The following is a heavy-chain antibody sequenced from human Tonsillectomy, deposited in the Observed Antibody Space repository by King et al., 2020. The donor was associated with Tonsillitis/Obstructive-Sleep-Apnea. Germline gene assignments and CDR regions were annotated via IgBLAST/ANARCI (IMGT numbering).Heavy chain of an antibody. V-gene: IGHV3-15*07. CDR1: GFTFSNAW. J-gene: IGHJ6*02. CDR2: IKSKTDGGTK. CDR3: TTGVRNLGYCSSTSCYSRSYYYYGMDV. Sequence: VQLVESGGGLVKPGGSLRLSCAASGFTFSNAWMNWVHQAPGKGLEWVGRIKSKTDGGTKDYAAPVKGRFTISRDDSKNTLYLQMNSLKTEDTAVYYCTTGVRNLGYCSSTSCYSRSYYYYGMDVWGRGTTVTVSS. D-gene: IGHD2-2*02.